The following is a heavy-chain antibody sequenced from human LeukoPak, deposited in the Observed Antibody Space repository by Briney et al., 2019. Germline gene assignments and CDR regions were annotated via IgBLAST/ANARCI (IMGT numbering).Heavy chain of an antibody. J-gene: IGHJ4*02. CDR1: GFTFSSYG. Sequence: GGSLRLSCAASGFTFSSYGMHWVRQAPGKGLEWVAVIWYDGSNKYYADSVKGRFTISRDNSKNTLYLQMNSLRAEDTAVYYCAGSSNYDSSGYYYGAFDYWGQGTLVTVSS. D-gene: IGHD3-22*01. V-gene: IGHV3-33*01. CDR2: IWYDGSNK. CDR3: AGSSNYDSSGYYYGAFDY.